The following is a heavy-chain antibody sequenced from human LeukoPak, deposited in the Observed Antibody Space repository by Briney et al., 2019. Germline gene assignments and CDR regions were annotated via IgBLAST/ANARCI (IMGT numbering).Heavy chain of an antibody. Sequence: GSLRLSCAASGFTFSSYAMHWVRQAPGKGLEWVAVISYDGSNKYYADSVKGRFTISRDNSKNTLYLQMNSLRAEDTAVYYCASDGGWLVLPEAPDYYGMDVWGQGTTVTVSS. CDR2: ISYDGSNK. V-gene: IGHV3-30-3*01. J-gene: IGHJ6*02. CDR3: ASDGGWLVLPEAPDYYGMDV. CDR1: GFTFSSYA. D-gene: IGHD6-19*01.